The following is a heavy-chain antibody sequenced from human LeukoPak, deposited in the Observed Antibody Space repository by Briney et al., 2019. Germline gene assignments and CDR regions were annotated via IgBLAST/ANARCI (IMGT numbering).Heavy chain of an antibody. CDR3: AREGGPYSSTLRGH. J-gene: IGHJ4*02. CDR2: MYSSGST. D-gene: IGHD6-19*01. Sequence: PGGSLRLSCAVSGFTVSGNYMSWVRQAPGKGLEWVSIMYSSGSTDYADSVKGRFTIFRGNSKNTLYLQMNSLGVEDTAVYYCAREGGPYSSTLRGHWGQGTLVTVSS. CDR1: GFTVSGNY. V-gene: IGHV3-53*01.